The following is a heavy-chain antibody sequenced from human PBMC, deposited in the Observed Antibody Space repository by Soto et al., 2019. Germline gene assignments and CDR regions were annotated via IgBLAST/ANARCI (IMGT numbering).Heavy chain of an antibody. CDR3: ARVVPGAEAWFGP. V-gene: IGHV1-18*01. D-gene: IGHD2-2*01. CDR1: GYTFANYG. CDR2: ISLYSDGT. Sequence: QVQLVQSGGEVKRPGASGKVSCKTYGYTFANYGITWVRQAPGQPLEWLGWISLYSDGTNYAQKFQGRVSMTTDTSTTTAYMELRSLRSDDAAVYYCARVVPGAEAWFGPWGQGTLVTVSS. J-gene: IGHJ5*02.